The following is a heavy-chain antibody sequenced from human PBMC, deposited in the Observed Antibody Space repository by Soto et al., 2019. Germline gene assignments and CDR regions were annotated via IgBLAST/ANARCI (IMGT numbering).Heavy chain of an antibody. CDR1: GGSISSGGYY. Sequence: SETLSLTCTVSGGSISSGGYYWSWIRQHPGKGLEWIEYIYYSGSTYYNPSLKSRVTISVDTSKNQFSLKLTSVTAADTAVYYCARGVIAPRPLDYWGQGTLVTVSS. J-gene: IGHJ4*02. CDR3: ARGVIAPRPLDY. CDR2: IYYSGST. D-gene: IGHD6-6*01. V-gene: IGHV4-31*03.